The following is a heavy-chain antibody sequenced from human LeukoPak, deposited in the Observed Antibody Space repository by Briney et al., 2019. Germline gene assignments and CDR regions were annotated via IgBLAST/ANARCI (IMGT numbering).Heavy chain of an antibody. J-gene: IGHJ4*02. CDR2: IIPIFGTA. Sequence: GAPVKVSCKASGGTFSSYAISWVRQAPGQGLEWMGGIIPIFGTANYAQKFQGRVTITADESTSTAYMELSSLRSEDTAVYYCARDRRTYSSGWYDYWGQRTLVTVSS. CDR1: GGTFSSYA. CDR3: ARDRRTYSSGWYDY. D-gene: IGHD6-19*01. V-gene: IGHV1-69*01.